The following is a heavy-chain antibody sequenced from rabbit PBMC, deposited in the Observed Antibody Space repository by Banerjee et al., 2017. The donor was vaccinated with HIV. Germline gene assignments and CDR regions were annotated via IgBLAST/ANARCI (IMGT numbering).Heavy chain of an antibody. V-gene: IGHV1S40*01. J-gene: IGHJ6*01. CDR3: AKDAGDAGYHYVL. CDR2: IYTGSGNT. Sequence: QQLVESGGGLVKPGASLTLTCKASGFDFSSGYDMCWVRQAPGKGLEWIGCIYTGSGNTYYASWAKGRFTISKTSSTTVTLQLTSLTAADTATYFCAKDAGDAGYHYVLWGPGTLVTVS. D-gene: IGHD6-1*01. CDR1: GFDFSSGYD.